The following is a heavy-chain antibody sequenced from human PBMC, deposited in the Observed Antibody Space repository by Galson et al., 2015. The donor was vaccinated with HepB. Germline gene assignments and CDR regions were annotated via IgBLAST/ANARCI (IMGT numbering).Heavy chain of an antibody. D-gene: IGHD3-3*01. J-gene: IGHJ3*02. CDR3: ARIYGLWDAFDI. V-gene: IGHV4-30-4*01. CDR1: GGSIRSGDYY. Sequence: TLSLTCPVSGGSIRSGDYYWSWIGQPPGKGLEWIGYIYYSGSTYYNPSLKSRVTISVDTSKNQFSLKLSSVTAADTAVYYCARIYGLWDAFDIWGQGTMVTVSS. CDR2: IYYSGST.